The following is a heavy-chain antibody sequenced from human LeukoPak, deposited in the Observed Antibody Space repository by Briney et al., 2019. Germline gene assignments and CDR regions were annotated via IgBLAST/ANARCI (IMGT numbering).Heavy chain of an antibody. D-gene: IGHD6-13*01. CDR2: INHSGST. CDR1: GGSFSGYY. Sequence: SETLSLTCAVYGGSFSGYYWTWIRQPPGKGPEWIGEINHSGSTNYNPSLRSRVTISVETSRNQFSLKLSSVTAADTAVYYCARRPLLAAPGGGVHYWGQGTLVTVSS. V-gene: IGHV4-34*01. J-gene: IGHJ4*02. CDR3: ARRPLLAAPGGGVHY.